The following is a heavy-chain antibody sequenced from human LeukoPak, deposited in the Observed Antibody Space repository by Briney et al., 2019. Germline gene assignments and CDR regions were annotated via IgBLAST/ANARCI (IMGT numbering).Heavy chain of an antibody. CDR3: TRQRPQTGTFDY. J-gene: IGHJ4*02. CDR2: VRDRANSYAT. D-gene: IGHD3-9*01. V-gene: IGHV3-73*01. Sequence: GGSLKLSCAASGFSFSDSPMHWVRHASGKGLEWVGRVRDRANSYATGYAASVEGRFTISRDDSENTAYLQMNSLIIEDTAVYYCTRQRPQTGTFDYWGQGVLVTVSS. CDR1: GFSFSDSP.